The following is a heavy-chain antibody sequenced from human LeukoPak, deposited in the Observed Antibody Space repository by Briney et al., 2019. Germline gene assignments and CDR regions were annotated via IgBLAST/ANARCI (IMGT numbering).Heavy chain of an antibody. V-gene: IGHV3-23*01. CDR3: AKQITFGGVIVPRYFDY. CDR1: GFTFSSYG. J-gene: IGHJ4*02. D-gene: IGHD3-16*02. Sequence: GGSLRLSCAASGFTFSSYGMNWVRQAPGKGLEWVAAISGSGGRTYYADSVKGRFTISRDNAKNSLYLQMNSLRAEDTAVYYCAKQITFGGVIVPRYFDYWGQGTLVTVSS. CDR2: ISGSGGRT.